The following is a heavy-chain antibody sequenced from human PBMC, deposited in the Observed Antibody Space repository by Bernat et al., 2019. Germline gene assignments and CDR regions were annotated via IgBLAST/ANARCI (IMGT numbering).Heavy chain of an antibody. CDR1: GFTFSSFG. CDR3: AKVWGGSQATYYFDY. Sequence: QVQLVESGGGVVQPGRSLRLSCAASGFTFSSFGMHWVRQAPGKGLEWVAVISYDGSNKFYADSVKGRFTISRDNSKNTLYLQVNSLRAEDTAVYYCAKVWGGSQATYYFDYWGQGTLVTVSS. CDR2: ISYDGSNK. D-gene: IGHD3-16*01. V-gene: IGHV3-30*18. J-gene: IGHJ4*02.